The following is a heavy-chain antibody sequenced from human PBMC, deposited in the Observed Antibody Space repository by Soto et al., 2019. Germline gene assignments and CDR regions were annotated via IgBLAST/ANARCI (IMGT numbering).Heavy chain of an antibody. D-gene: IGHD3-10*01. CDR1: GFNFRSYA. V-gene: IGHV3-30-3*01. CDR2: ISSDGSGI. J-gene: IGHJ4*02. CDR3: ARRNGWFEGEFDH. Sequence: PGGSLRLSCAASGFNFRSYAMHWVRQAPGKGLEWVAVISSDGSGIYYADSVKGRFTIYTDNSKNTLFLQMNSLRGGDTAVYFCARRNGWFEGEFDHCVQGTLVTVSS.